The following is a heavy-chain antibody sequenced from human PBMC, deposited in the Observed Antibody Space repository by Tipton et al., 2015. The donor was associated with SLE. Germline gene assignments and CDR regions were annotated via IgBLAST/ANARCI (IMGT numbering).Heavy chain of an antibody. J-gene: IGHJ6*02. CDR3: ARERTVLGYGMDV. D-gene: IGHD3-16*01. CDR2: IYSDGSST. Sequence: SLRLSCEASGFTFSTYWMHWVRQGPGKGLVWVSRIYSDGSSTKYADSVKGRFTISRDNAKNSVYLQMNSLRVDDTAVYYCARERTVLGYGMDVWGQGTTVSVSS. V-gene: IGHV3-74*03. CDR1: GFTFSTYW.